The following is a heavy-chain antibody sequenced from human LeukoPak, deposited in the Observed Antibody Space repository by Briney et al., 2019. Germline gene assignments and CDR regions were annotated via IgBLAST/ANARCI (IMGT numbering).Heavy chain of an antibody. CDR3: ARSSGYSQYYFDY. CDR2: IIPILGIA. V-gene: IGHV1-69*02. D-gene: IGHD3-22*01. Sequence: SVKVSCKASGYTFTNHFMHWVRQAPGQGLEWMGRIIPILGIANYAQKFQGRVTITADKSTSTAYMELSSLRSEDTAVYYCARSSGYSQYYFDYWGQGTLVTVSS. CDR1: GYTFTNHF. J-gene: IGHJ4*02.